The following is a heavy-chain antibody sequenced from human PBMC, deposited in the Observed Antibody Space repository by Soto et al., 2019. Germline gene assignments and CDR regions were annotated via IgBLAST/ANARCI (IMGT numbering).Heavy chain of an antibody. CDR2: IYYSGST. Sequence: SETLCLTCTVSGGSICSSSDYWGWNRQPPGKGLEWIGSIYYSGSTYYNPSLKSRVTISVDTSKNQFSLKLSSVTAADTAVYYCARLLRDYYDSSGYDAFDIWGQGTMVTVSS. D-gene: IGHD3-22*01. J-gene: IGHJ3*02. V-gene: IGHV4-39*01. CDR3: ARLLRDYYDSSGYDAFDI. CDR1: GGSICSSSDY.